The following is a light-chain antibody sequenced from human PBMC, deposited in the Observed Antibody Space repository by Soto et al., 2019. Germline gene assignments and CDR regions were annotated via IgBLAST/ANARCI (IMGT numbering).Light chain of an antibody. CDR1: QSVSSN. CDR2: GAS. J-gene: IGKJ2*02. V-gene: IGKV3-15*01. Sequence: EIVMTQSPATLSVSPGERATLSCRASQSVSSNLAWYQQKPGQAPRLLIYGASTRATGIPARFSGSGSGTEFTLTISSLQSEDVAVYYCQQYNNGPWTFGQGTKLEIK. CDR3: QQYNNGPWT.